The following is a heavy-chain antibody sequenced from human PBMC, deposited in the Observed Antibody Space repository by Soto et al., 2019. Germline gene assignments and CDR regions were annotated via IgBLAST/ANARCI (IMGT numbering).Heavy chain of an antibody. CDR2: ISYDGSNK. J-gene: IGHJ6*02. D-gene: IGHD2-2*01. CDR1: GITISNYF. V-gene: IGHV3-30-3*01. CDR3: VARDQYYAMGV. Sequence: QVQLVESVGGVVQPGRSLRVSCAASGITISNYFMYWVRQAPGKGLEWVAAISYDGSNKHYSDSVKGRFTISRDNSKNTLYLQMNSLRDEDTAVYYCVARDQYYAMGVWGQGTTVAVSS.